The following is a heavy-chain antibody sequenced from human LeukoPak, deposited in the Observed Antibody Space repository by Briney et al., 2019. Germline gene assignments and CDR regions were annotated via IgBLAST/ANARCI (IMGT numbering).Heavy chain of an antibody. Sequence: PGGSLRLSCAASGFTFSSYGMHWVRQAPGKGLVWVSRIKSDGSSTSYADPVKGRFTISRDNAKNSLYLQMNSLRAEDTAVYYCARASDNWNDEGYFDYWGQGTLVTVSS. CDR3: ARASDNWNDEGYFDY. D-gene: IGHD1-1*01. CDR1: GFTFSSYG. J-gene: IGHJ4*02. V-gene: IGHV3-74*01. CDR2: IKSDGSST.